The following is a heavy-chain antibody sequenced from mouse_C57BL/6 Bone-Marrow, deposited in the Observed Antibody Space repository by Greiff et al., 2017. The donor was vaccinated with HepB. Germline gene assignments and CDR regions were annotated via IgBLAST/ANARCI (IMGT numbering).Heavy chain of an antibody. CDR3: AREGIYDGYLYYAMDY. Sequence: QVQLQQSGAELARPGASVKLSCKASGYTFTSYGMSWVKQRTGQGLEWIGEIYPRSGNTYYNEKFKGKATLTADKSSSTAYMELRSLTSEDSAVYFCAREGIYDGYLYYAMDYWGQGTSVTVSS. CDR1: GYTFTSYG. J-gene: IGHJ4*01. D-gene: IGHD2-3*01. V-gene: IGHV1-81*01. CDR2: IYPRSGNT.